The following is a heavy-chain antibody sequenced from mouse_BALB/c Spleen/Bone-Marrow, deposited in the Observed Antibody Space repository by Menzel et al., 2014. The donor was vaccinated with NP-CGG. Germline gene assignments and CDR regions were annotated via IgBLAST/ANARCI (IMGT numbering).Heavy chain of an antibody. CDR2: ISSGSSYT. CDR3: TREDYGYTFAY. D-gene: IGHD1-2*01. V-gene: IGHV5-6-4*01. J-gene: IGHJ3*01. Sequence: DVQLQESGGGLVKPGGSLKLSCAASGFTFSSYTMSWVRQTPEKRLEWVATISSGSSYTYYPDSVKGRFTISRDNAKNTLYLQMSSLKSEDTAMYYCTREDYGYTFAYWGQGTLVTVSA. CDR1: GFTFSSYT.